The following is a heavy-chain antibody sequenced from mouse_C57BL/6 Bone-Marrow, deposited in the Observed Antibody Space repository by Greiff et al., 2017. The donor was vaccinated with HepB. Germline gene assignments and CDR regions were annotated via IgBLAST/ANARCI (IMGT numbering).Heavy chain of an antibody. D-gene: IGHD4-1*01. Sequence: EVKVVESGGGLVKPGGSLKLSCAASGFTFSSYAMSWVRQTPEKRLEWVATISDGGSYTYYPDNVKGRFTISRDNAKNNLYLQMSHLKSEDTAMYYCARIWDHYAMDYWGQGTSVTVSS. J-gene: IGHJ4*01. CDR2: ISDGGSYT. CDR3: ARIWDHYAMDY. V-gene: IGHV5-4*03. CDR1: GFTFSSYA.